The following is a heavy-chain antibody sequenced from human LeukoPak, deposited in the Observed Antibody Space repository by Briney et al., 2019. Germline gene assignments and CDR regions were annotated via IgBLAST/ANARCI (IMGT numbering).Heavy chain of an antibody. J-gene: IGHJ4*02. CDR2: IYYSGST. Sequence: SETLSLTCTVSGGSIGSYYWSWMRQPPGKGLEWIRYIYYSGSTNYNTPLKSRVTISVDTSKNQFSLKLSSVTAADTAVYYCARENDRYGRIDYWGQGTQVTVSS. CDR3: ARENDRYGRIDY. V-gene: IGHV4-59*01. CDR1: GGSIGSYY. D-gene: IGHD5-18*01.